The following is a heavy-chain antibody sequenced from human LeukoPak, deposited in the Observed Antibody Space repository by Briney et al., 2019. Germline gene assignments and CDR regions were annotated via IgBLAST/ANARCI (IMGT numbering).Heavy chain of an antibody. D-gene: IGHD3-10*01. CDR1: GFTFSSYA. V-gene: IGHV3-30-3*01. CDR3: ARDMEVP. CDR2: ISYDGSNK. Sequence: RGSLRLSCAASGFTFSSYAMHWVRQAPGKGPEWVAVISYDGSNKYYADSVKGRFTISRDNSKNTLYLQMNSLRAEDTAVYYCARDMEVPWGQGTLVTVSS. J-gene: IGHJ5*02.